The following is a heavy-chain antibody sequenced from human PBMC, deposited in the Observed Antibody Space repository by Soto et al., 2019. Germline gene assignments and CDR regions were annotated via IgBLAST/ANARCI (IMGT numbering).Heavy chain of an antibody. V-gene: IGHV3-23*01. CDR3: AKGTLLRESETRDFDY. CDR2: IGAGGNT. J-gene: IGHJ4*02. CDR1: GFTFSTYA. Sequence: GGSLRLSCAASGFTFSTYAMIWVRQAPGKGLEWVSVIGAGGNTKYADSVKGRFTISRDNSKNTLYLQMNSLTAEDTAVYYCAKGTLLRESETRDFDYWGQGVLVTVSS. D-gene: IGHD3-10*01.